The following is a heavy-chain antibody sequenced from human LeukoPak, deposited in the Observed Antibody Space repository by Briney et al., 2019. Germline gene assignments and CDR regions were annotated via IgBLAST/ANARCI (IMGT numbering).Heavy chain of an antibody. V-gene: IGHV3-30*04. CDR2: ISYDGSNK. CDR3: ARTVYDLRGQWLVPAFDS. Sequence: GRSLRLSCAASGFTFSSYAMHWVRQAPGKGLEWVAVISYDGSNKYYADSVKGRFTVSRDDAKSSLYLQMSSLRVEDTAVYYCARTVYDLRGQWLVPAFDSWGQGTLVTVSS. CDR1: GFTFSSYA. J-gene: IGHJ4*02. D-gene: IGHD6-19*01.